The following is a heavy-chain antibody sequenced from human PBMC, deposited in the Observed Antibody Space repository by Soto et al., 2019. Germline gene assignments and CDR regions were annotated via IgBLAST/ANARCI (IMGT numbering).Heavy chain of an antibody. Sequence: SETLSLTCAVSGGSISSGGYSWSWIRQPPGKGLEWIGYIYHSGSTYYNPSLKSRVTISVDRSKNQFSLKLSSVTAADTAVYYCASRYYYFDYWGQGTLVTVSS. CDR1: GGSISSGGYS. V-gene: IGHV4-30-2*01. CDR3: ASRYYYFDY. D-gene: IGHD3-10*01. J-gene: IGHJ4*02. CDR2: IYHSGST.